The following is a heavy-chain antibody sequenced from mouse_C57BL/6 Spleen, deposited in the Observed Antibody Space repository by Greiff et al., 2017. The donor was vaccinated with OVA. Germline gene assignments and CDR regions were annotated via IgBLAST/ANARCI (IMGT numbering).Heavy chain of an antibody. Sequence: QVTLKVCGPGILQSSQTLSLTCSFSGFSLSTSGMGVSWIRQPSGKGLEWLAHIYWDDDKRYNPSLKSRLTSSKDTSRNQVFLKITSVDTADTATYYCARKGDGYFYAMDYWGQGTSVTVSS. D-gene: IGHD2-3*01. CDR1: GFSLSTSGMG. J-gene: IGHJ4*01. CDR2: IYWDDDK. CDR3: ARKGDGYFYAMDY. V-gene: IGHV8-12*01.